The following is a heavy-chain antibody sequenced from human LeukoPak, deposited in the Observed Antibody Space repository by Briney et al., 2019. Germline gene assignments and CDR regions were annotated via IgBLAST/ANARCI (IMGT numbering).Heavy chain of an antibody. CDR2: IIPIFGTA. CDR3: ARHPNYDFWSGYFPR. J-gene: IGHJ4*02. Sequence: SVKVSCKASGGTFSSYAISWVRQAPGQGLEWMVRIIPIFGTANYAQKFQGRVTITTDESTSTAYMELSSLRSEDTAVYYCARHPNYDFWSGYFPRWGQGTLITVSS. V-gene: IGHV1-69*05. D-gene: IGHD3-3*01. CDR1: GGTFSSYA.